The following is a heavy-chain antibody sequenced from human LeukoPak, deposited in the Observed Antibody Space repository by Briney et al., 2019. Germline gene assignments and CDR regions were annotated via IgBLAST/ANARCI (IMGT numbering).Heavy chain of an antibody. Sequence: KPSETLSLTCTVSGGSISSYYWSWIRQPPGKGLEWIGYIYYSGSTNYNPSLKSRVTISVDTSKNQFSLKLSSVTAADTAVYYCARGGSYGLDPAAYFDYWGQGTLVTVSS. V-gene: IGHV4-59*01. CDR1: GGSISSYY. D-gene: IGHD5-18*01. CDR2: IYYSGST. CDR3: ARGGSYGLDPAAYFDY. J-gene: IGHJ4*02.